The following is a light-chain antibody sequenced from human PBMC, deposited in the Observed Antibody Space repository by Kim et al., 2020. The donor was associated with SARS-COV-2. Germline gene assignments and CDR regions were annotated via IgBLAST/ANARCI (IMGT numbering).Light chain of an antibody. CDR1: ESVSSY. V-gene: IGKV1-8*01. J-gene: IGKJ3*01. CDR2: AAS. Sequence: ASTGDRVPITCRASESVSSYLAWYQQKPGKAPKLLIYAASTLQTGVPSRFSGSGSATDFTLTISRLQSEDFGTYYCQHYYTYPFTFGPGTKVDIK. CDR3: QHYYTYPFT.